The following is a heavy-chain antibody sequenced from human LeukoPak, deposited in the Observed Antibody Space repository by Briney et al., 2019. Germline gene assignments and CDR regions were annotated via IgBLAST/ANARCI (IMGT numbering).Heavy chain of an antibody. J-gene: IGHJ6*03. CDR1: GFTVSSNY. CDR2: IYSGGST. Sequence: GGSLTLSCAASGFTVSSNYMSWVRQAPGKGPEWVSVIYSGGSTYYADSVKGRFTISRDNSKNTLYLQMNSLRAEDTAVYYCARDRSSNHASWNYYYYMDVWGTGTMVTVSS. D-gene: IGHD4-11*01. CDR3: ARDRSSNHASWNYYYYMDV. V-gene: IGHV3-53*01.